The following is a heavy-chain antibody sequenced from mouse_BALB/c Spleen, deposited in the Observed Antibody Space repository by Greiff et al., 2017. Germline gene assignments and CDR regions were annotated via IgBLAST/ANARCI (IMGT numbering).Heavy chain of an antibody. CDR1: GFTFSSYG. CDR3: ARVYDYDPYAMDY. Sequence: EVKLVESGGGLVQPGGSLKLSCAASGFTFSSYGMSWVRQTPDKRLELVATINSNVGSTYYPDSVKGRFTISRDNAKNTLYLQMSSLKSEDTAMYYCARVYDYDPYAMDYWGQGTSVTVSS. D-gene: IGHD2-4*01. CDR2: INSNVGST. J-gene: IGHJ4*01. V-gene: IGHV5-6-3*01.